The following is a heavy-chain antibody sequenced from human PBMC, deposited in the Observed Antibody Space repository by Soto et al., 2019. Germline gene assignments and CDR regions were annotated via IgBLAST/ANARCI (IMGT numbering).Heavy chain of an antibody. CDR3: ARAKGFHYDFWRGHYIDV. CDR2: INAGNGNT. D-gene: IGHD3-3*01. Sequence: ASVKVSCKASGYTFTSYAMHWVRQAPGKRLEWMGWINAGNGNTKYTQKFQGRVTITRNTSASTAYMELSSLRSEDTAVYYCARAKGFHYDFWRGHYIDVWGKGTTVTVSS. J-gene: IGHJ6*03. CDR1: GYTFTSYA. V-gene: IGHV1-3*01.